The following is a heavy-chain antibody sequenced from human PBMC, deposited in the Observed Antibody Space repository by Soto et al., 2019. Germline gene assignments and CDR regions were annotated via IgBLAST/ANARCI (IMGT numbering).Heavy chain of an antibody. J-gene: IGHJ4*02. CDR1: GFTFSSYA. Sequence: EVQLLESGGGSVQPGGSLRLSCAASGFTFSSYAMSWVRQAPGKGLEWVSAISGSGGSTYYADSVKGRFTISRDNSKNTLYLQMNSLRAEDTAVYYCAKGVRYSSGWYNNWGQGTLVTVSS. CDR2: ISGSGGST. D-gene: IGHD6-19*01. CDR3: AKGVRYSSGWYNN. V-gene: IGHV3-23*01.